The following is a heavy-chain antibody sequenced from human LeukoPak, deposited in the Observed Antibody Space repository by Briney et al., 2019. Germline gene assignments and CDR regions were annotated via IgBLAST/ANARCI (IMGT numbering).Heavy chain of an antibody. Sequence: PGRSLRLSCAASGFTFSSYGMHWVRQAPGKGLEWVAVISYDGSNKYYADSVKGRFTISRDNSKNTLYLQMNSLRAEDTAVYYCARDLTIYKYGMDVWGQGTTVTVSS. D-gene: IGHD3-3*01. J-gene: IGHJ6*02. CDR2: ISYDGSNK. V-gene: IGHV3-30*03. CDR3: ARDLTIYKYGMDV. CDR1: GFTFSSYG.